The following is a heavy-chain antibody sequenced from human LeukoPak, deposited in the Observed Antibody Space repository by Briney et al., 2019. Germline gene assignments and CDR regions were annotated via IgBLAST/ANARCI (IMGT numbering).Heavy chain of an antibody. CDR3: ARGSMIYRKLGFVSATGGTGHHDY. CDR1: GFTFSDYY. D-gene: IGHD3/OR15-3a*01. Sequence: GGSLRLSCAASGFTFSDYYMNWVRQAPGKGLEWVSFISSSGSTIYYADSVKGRFTISRDNAKNSLYLQMNSLRAEDTAVYYCARGSMIYRKLGFVSATGGTGHHDYWGQGTLVTVSS. CDR2: ISSSGSTI. V-gene: IGHV3-11*04. J-gene: IGHJ4*02.